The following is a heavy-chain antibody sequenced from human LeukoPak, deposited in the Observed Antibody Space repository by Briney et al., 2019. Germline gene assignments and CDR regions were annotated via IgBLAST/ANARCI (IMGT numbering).Heavy chain of an antibody. J-gene: IGHJ6*03. CDR1: GFNLSAYS. V-gene: IGHV3-48*01. D-gene: IGHD3-3*01. Sequence: GGSLRLSCGSSGFNLSAYSMNWVRQAPGKGLEWVSYISNSHSPIYYADSVKARFTISRDNSQNTVSLQLNNLRIEDTALYYCAKTSLSDPSGHYYYMDVWGKGTTVTVSS. CDR2: ISNSHSPI. CDR3: AKTSLSDPSGHYYYMDV.